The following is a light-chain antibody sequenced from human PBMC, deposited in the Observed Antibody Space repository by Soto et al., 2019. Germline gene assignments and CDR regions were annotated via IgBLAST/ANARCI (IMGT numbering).Light chain of an antibody. CDR1: EGTSKY. V-gene: IGKV1-33*01. CDR3: QQYGTLPFT. CDR2: DAS. Sequence: DIQMTQSPSSLSASVGDRVTITCQTSEGTSKYLNWYQQKPGKAPKLLIYDASILQSGVPSRFSGGGSGAYFTFTINSLQPEDVATYYCQQYGTLPFTFGPGTKVDIK. J-gene: IGKJ3*01.